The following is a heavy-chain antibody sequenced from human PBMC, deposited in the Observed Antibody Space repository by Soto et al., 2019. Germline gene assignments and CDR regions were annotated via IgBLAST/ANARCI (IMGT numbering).Heavy chain of an antibody. Sequence: GGSLRLSCAASGFTFSGYAMTWVRQAPGKGLEWVSAIDPGGAGTYYADSVKGRFTISRDNSKNTLYLQMNSLRAEDTAVYYCAKDSPGSGNCQDLDYWGQGALVTVSS. D-gene: IGHD1-26*01. CDR2: IDPGGAGT. V-gene: IGHV3-23*01. CDR3: AKDSPGSGNCQDLDY. CDR1: GFTFSGYA. J-gene: IGHJ4*02.